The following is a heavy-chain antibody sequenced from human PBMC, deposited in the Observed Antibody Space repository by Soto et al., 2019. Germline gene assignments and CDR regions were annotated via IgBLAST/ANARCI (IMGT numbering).Heavy chain of an antibody. Sequence: GGSLRLSCAASGFTFSSYGMHWVRQAPGKGLEWVAVISYDGSNKYYADSVKGRFTMSRDNSKNTLYLQMNSLRAEDTAVYYCAKDTADSGSYTASFWTYYYYYMDVWGKGTTVTVSS. CDR3: AKDTADSGSYTASFWTYYYYYMDV. CDR1: GFTFSSYG. D-gene: IGHD3-10*01. V-gene: IGHV3-30*18. J-gene: IGHJ6*03. CDR2: ISYDGSNK.